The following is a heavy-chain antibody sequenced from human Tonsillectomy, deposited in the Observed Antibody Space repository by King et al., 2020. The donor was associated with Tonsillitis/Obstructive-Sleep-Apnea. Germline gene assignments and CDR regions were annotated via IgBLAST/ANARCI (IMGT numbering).Heavy chain of an antibody. CDR2: IKHRKSI. V-gene: IGHV4-34*01. J-gene: IGHJ4*02. CDR3: ARAGDYYDSSGLNFEY. CDR1: GGSFSGYY. Sequence: VQLQQWGAGLLKPSETLSLSCGVYGGSFSGYYWTWIRQPPGKGLEWIGEIKHRKSINYNPSLKSRVTISVHTSKNQFSLKLSSVTAADTAVYYCARAGDYYDSSGLNFEYWGQGILVTVSS. D-gene: IGHD3-22*01.